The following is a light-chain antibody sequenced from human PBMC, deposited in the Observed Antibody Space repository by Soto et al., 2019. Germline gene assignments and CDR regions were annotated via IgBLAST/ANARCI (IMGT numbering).Light chain of an antibody. CDR3: QQYNDWPLT. V-gene: IGKV3-15*01. CDR2: GAS. Sequence: EKVMTQSPAALSVSPGERATLSFRASQSVKSNLAWYQQKAGQAPRLLLYGASTRATGIPARFSGSASGTEFTLTISSLQSEDSAVYYCQQYNDWPLTFGGGTKVEIK. CDR1: QSVKSN. J-gene: IGKJ4*01.